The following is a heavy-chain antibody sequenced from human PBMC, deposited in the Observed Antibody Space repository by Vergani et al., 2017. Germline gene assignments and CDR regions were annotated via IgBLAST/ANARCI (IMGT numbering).Heavy chain of an antibody. CDR3: ARDLRLLDFWSGFDY. Sequence: QVQLEESGGGVVQPGRSLRLSCAGSGFTLSSHAMHWVRQAPGKGLEWVAFIWYDGSKEYYADSVKGRFTISRDNSKNTLYLQMNSLRAEDTAVYYCARDLRLLDFWSGFDYWGQGTLVTVSS. CDR2: IWYDGSKE. V-gene: IGHV3-33*01. D-gene: IGHD3-3*01. CDR1: GFTLSSHA. J-gene: IGHJ4*02.